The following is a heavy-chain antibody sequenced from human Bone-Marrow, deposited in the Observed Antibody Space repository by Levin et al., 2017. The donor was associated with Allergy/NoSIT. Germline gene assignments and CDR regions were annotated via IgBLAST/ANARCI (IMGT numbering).Heavy chain of an antibody. CDR2: ISVYNGDT. D-gene: IGHD3-10*01. CDR3: ARDHSPFTQVQGISGYYYYLDG. V-gene: IGHV1-18*01. CDR1: GYTFTSFG. J-gene: IGHJ6*03. Sequence: ASVKVSCRASGYTFTSFGISWVRQAPGQGLEWMGGISVYNGDTKYAQNFQGRVTMTTDTSTTTAYMELRSLRSDDTAIYYCARDHSPFTQVQGISGYYYYLDGWGKGTTVTVSS.